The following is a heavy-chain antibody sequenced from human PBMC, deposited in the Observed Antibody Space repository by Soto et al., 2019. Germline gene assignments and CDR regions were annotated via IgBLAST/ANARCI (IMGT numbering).Heavy chain of an antibody. Sequence: GGSLRLSCAASGFTFSNAWMSWVRQAPGKGLEWVGRIKSKTDGGTTDYAAPVKGRFTISRDDSKNTLYLQMNSLKTEDTAVYYCTADITTIFGVADDAFDIWGQGTMVTVSS. CDR3: TADITTIFGVADDAFDI. V-gene: IGHV3-15*01. D-gene: IGHD3-3*01. J-gene: IGHJ3*02. CDR2: IKSKTDGGTT. CDR1: GFTFSNAW.